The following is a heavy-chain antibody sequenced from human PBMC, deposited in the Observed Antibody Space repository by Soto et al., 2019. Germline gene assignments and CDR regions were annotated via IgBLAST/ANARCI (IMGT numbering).Heavy chain of an antibody. Sequence: SVKVSCKASGGTFSSYAISWVRQAPGQGLEWMGGIIPIFGTANYAQKFQGRVTITADESTSTAYMELSSLRSEDTAVYYCARAPNFCSSTSCYPPQYNWFDPWGQGTLVTVS. CDR3: ARAPNFCSSTSCYPPQYNWFDP. V-gene: IGHV1-69*13. CDR1: GGTFSSYA. J-gene: IGHJ5*02. D-gene: IGHD2-2*01. CDR2: IIPIFGTA.